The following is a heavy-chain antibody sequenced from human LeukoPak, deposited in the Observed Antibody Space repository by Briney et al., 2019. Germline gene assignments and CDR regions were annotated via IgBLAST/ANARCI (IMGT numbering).Heavy chain of an antibody. CDR2: INHSGCT. D-gene: IGHD6-19*01. Sequence: SETLSLTCAVYGGSFSGYYWSWIRQPPGKGLEWIGEINHSGCTNYNPSLKSRVTISVDTSKNQFSLKLSSVTAADTAVYYCARGVSGWYSSAAHFDYWGQGTLVTVSS. J-gene: IGHJ4*02. CDR1: GGSFSGYY. CDR3: ARGVSGWYSSAAHFDY. V-gene: IGHV4-34*01.